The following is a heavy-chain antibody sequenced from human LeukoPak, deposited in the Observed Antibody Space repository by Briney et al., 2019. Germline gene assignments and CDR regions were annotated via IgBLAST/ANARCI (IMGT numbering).Heavy chain of an antibody. D-gene: IGHD6-13*01. CDR1: GFTFSSYA. Sequence: PGGSLRLSCAASGFTFSSYAMHWVRQAPGKGLEWVAVISYDGSNKYYADSVKGRFTISRDNSKNTLYLQMNSLRAEDTAVYYCAREEWAAAGTIDYWGQGTLVTVSS. V-gene: IGHV3-30-3*01. CDR3: AREEWAAAGTIDY. J-gene: IGHJ4*02. CDR2: ISYDGSNK.